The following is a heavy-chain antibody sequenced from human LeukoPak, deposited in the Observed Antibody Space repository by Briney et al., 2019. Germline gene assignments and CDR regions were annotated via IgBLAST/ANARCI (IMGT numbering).Heavy chain of an antibody. CDR1: GYTFTGYY. J-gene: IGHJ6*03. D-gene: IGHD3-3*01. CDR2: INPNSGGT. CDR3: ARSGVGYYYYYYVDV. Sequence: ASVKVSCKASGYTFTGYYMHWVRQAPGQGLEWMGWINPNSGGTNYAQRFQGRVTMTRDTSISTAYMELSRLRSDDMAVYYCARSGVGYYYYYYVDVWGKGTTVTVSS. V-gene: IGHV1-2*02.